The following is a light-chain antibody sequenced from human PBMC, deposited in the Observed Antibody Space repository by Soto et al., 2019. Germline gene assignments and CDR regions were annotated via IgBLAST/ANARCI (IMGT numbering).Light chain of an antibody. Sequence: QSALTQPASVSGSPGQSITISCTGTSSDVGTYNLVSWYQQHPGKAPKHMIYEGSKRPSGVSNRLSGSKSDNTASLTISGLQAEDEADYYCCSYAGSRTLVFGGGTKLTVL. V-gene: IGLV2-23*01. CDR1: SSDVGTYNL. J-gene: IGLJ2*01. CDR3: CSYAGSRTLV. CDR2: EGS.